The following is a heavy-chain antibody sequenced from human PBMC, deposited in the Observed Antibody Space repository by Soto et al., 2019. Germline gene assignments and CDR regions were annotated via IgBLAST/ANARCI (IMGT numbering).Heavy chain of an antibody. CDR3: ATARSCSGSNCYVPGYHHAMSV. CDR2: IDPSDSST. J-gene: IGHJ6*02. CDR1: GYSFTSYW. Sequence: ESLKVSCKGSGYSFTSYWIGWVRQMPGKGLEWMGIIDPSDSSTNYSPSFQGHVSISVDKSISNAYLQWSSLMASDTAMYFCATARSCSGSNCYVPGYHHAMSVCGQGATVTVSS. D-gene: IGHD2-2*01. V-gene: IGHV5-10-1*01.